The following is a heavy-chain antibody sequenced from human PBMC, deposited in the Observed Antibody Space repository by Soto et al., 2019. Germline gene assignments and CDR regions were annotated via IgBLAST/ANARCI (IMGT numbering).Heavy chain of an antibody. CDR3: AKIDGYFDY. V-gene: IGHV3-23*01. D-gene: IGHD3-22*01. Sequence: GSLRLSCAGSGFTFINTGMSWVRQAPGQGLEWVSAITGNGDTTYYADSVKGRFTISRDNSKSTLYLQMNSLRAEDTAVYYCAKIDGYFDYWGQGTLVTVSS. CDR1: GFTFINTG. J-gene: IGHJ4*02. CDR2: ITGNGDTT.